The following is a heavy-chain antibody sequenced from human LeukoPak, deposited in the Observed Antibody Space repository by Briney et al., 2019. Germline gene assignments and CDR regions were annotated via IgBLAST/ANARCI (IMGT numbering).Heavy chain of an antibody. D-gene: IGHD5-24*01. CDR1: GFRFSDYE. CDR3: AKRKGRWLQFPFDY. Sequence: GGSLRLSCAASGFRFSDYEMSWVRQAPGKGLEWVSAISGSGGSTYYADSVKGRFTISRDNSKNTLYLQMNSLRAEDTAVYYCAKRKGRWLQFPFDYWGQGTLVTVSS. V-gene: IGHV3-23*01. J-gene: IGHJ4*02. CDR2: ISGSGGST.